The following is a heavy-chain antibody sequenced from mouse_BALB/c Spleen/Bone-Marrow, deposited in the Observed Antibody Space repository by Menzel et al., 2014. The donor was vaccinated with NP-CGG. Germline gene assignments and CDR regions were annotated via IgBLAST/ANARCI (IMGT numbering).Heavy chain of an antibody. J-gene: IGHJ3*01. V-gene: IGHV1-80*01. CDR2: IYPGDGDT. CDR3: ARGPWFAY. CDR1: GYAFSSYW. Sequence: QVQLQQSGAELVRPGSSVKISCKASGYAFSSYWMNWVKQRPGQGLEWIGEIYPGDGDTNYNGKFKGKATLTADKSSSTAYMQLSSLTSEDSAFYFCARGPWFAYWGQGTLVTVSA.